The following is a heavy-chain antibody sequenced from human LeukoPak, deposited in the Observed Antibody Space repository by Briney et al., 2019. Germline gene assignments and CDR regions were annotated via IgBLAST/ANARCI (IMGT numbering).Heavy chain of an antibody. CDR3: AREGDSGSEEAFDI. D-gene: IGHD1-26*01. V-gene: IGHV3-74*01. Sequence: PGGSLRLSCAASGFTFSSYWMHWVRQAPGKGLVWVSRINTDGSSTSYADSVKGRFTISRDNAKNTLYLQMNSLRAEDTAVYYCAREGDSGSEEAFDIWGQGTMVTVSS. CDR1: GFTFSSYW. J-gene: IGHJ3*02. CDR2: INTDGSST.